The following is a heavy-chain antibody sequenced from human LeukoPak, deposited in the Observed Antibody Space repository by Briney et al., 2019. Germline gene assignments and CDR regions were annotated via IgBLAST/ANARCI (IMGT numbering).Heavy chain of an antibody. CDR3: ARDADDYGDYPPCFGY. CDR2: ISAYNGNT. Sequence: ASVTVSCKASGYTFTSYGISWVRQAPGQGLEWMGWISAYNGNTNYAQKLQGRVTMTTDTSTSTAYMELRSLRSDDTAVYYCARDADDYGDYPPCFGYWGQGTLVTVSS. J-gene: IGHJ4*02. D-gene: IGHD4-17*01. V-gene: IGHV1-18*01. CDR1: GYTFTSYG.